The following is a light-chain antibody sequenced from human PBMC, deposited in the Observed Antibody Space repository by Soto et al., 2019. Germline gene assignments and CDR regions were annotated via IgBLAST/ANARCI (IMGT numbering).Light chain of an antibody. CDR3: SSYTSSIL. V-gene: IGLV2-14*01. CDR1: SSDVGGYNY. J-gene: IGLJ2*01. CDR2: DVS. Sequence: QSVLTQPASVSGSPGQSITISCTGTSSDVGGYNYVSWYQQHPGKAPKLMIYDVSNRPSGASNRFSGSKSGNTASLTISGLQAEDEADYYCSSYTSSILFGGGTKLTVL.